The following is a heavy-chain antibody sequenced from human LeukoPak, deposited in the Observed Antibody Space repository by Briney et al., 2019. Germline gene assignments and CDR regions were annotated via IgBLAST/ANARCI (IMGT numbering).Heavy chain of an antibody. CDR1: GFTFSDYY. V-gene: IGHV3-11*01. Sequence: PGGSLRLSCAASGFTFSDYYMSWIRQAPGKGLEWVSYISSSGCTIYYADSVKGRFTISRDNAKNSLYLQMNSLRAEDTAVYYCARDKRDFWSGYRGQYYYYGMDVWGQGTTVTVSS. J-gene: IGHJ6*02. CDR2: ISSSGCTI. CDR3: ARDKRDFWSGYRGQYYYYGMDV. D-gene: IGHD3-3*01.